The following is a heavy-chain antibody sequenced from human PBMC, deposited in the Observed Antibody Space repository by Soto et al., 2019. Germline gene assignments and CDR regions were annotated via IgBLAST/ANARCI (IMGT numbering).Heavy chain of an antibody. V-gene: IGHV3-23*01. Sequence: GGSLRLSCAASGLAFSNYDMTWVRQAPGKGLDWVASINGSGASTFYAESVKGRFTISRDNSKNTVYLQMNSLRVEDTAVYYCANRNYYDKRGYTYPYFDFWGQGSLVTVSS. CDR3: ANRNYYDKRGYTYPYFDF. CDR1: GLAFSNYD. CDR2: INGSGAST. D-gene: IGHD3-22*01. J-gene: IGHJ4*02.